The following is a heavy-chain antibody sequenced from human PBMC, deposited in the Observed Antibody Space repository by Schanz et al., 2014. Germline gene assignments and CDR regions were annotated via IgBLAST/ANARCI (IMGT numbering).Heavy chain of an antibody. Sequence: QLMQSGSEVRKPGASVKVSCKASGYIFGSHGMTWVRQAPGQGPELMGWINAHTGNTQYAQKFQGRVNMTRDTVTTREHLKLTRVRTDDTAIYYYAGVHIGTCDCDGPGAFDVWGQGTMVTVSS. D-gene: IGHD2-21*02. CDR2: INAHTGNT. CDR1: GYIFGSHG. CDR3: AGVHIGTCDCDGPGAFDV. J-gene: IGHJ3*01. V-gene: IGHV1-18*01.